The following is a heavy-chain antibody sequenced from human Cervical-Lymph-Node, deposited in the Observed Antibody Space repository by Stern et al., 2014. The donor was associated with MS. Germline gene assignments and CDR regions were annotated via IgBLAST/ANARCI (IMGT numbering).Heavy chain of an antibody. J-gene: IGHJ4*02. V-gene: IGHV1-46*03. D-gene: IGHD2-2*01. CDR1: GYTFTSYY. Sequence: VQLVESGAEVKKPGASVKVSCKASGYTFTSYYMHWVRQAPGQGLEWMGIINPSGGSTTYAQKFQGRVTMTRDTSTSTVYMELSSLRSEDTAVYFCARDPYCSTTSCYEPMFDYWGQGTLVTVS. CDR2: INPSGGST. CDR3: ARDPYCSTTSCYEPMFDY.